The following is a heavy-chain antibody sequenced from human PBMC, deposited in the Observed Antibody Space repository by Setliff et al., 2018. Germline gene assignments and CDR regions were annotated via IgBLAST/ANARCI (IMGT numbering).Heavy chain of an antibody. V-gene: IGHV4-39*06. J-gene: IGHJ6*03. CDR2: IYYSGST. CDR3: AREQWLDPPGYYYMDV. CDR1: GGSISSSSYY. D-gene: IGHD6-19*01. Sequence: SETLSLTCTVSGGSISSSSYYWGWIRQPPGKGLEWIGSIYYSGSTYYNPSLKSRVTISVDTSKNQSPLKLHPVTAADMAVYYCAREQWLDPPGYYYMDVWAKGTTVTVSS.